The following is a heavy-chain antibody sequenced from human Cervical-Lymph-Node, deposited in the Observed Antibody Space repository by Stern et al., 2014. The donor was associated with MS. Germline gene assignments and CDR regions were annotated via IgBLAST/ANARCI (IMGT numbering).Heavy chain of an antibody. J-gene: IGHJ6*02. CDR3: AARYSSNWYDYYYGLDV. Sequence: QLVQSGPEVKKPGTSVQVSCKASGFTFSSSAVHWVRQARRQRLEWIGWIVAGKCNTSYAREFQESVSSARDMSTSTAYMELSSLRSEDTAVYYCAARYSSNWYDYYYGLDVWGQGTTVTVSS. V-gene: IGHV1-58*01. D-gene: IGHD6-13*01. CDR1: GFTFSSSA. CDR2: IVAGKCNT.